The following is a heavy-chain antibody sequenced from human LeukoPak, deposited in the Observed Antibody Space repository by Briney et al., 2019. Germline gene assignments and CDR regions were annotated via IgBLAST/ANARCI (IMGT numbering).Heavy chain of an antibody. CDR2: ISGGGGST. V-gene: IGHV3-23*01. Sequence: GGSLRLSCAASGFTFSSYAMSWVRQAPGKGLEWVSAISGGGGSTYYADSVKGRFTISRDNSKNTLYLQMNSPRAEDTAVYYCAKAQGWNYENWFDPWGQGTLVTVSS. D-gene: IGHD1-7*01. J-gene: IGHJ5*02. CDR1: GFTFSSYA. CDR3: AKAQGWNYENWFDP.